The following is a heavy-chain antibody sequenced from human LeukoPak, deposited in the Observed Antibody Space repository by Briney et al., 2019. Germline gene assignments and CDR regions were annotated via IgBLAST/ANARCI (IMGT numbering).Heavy chain of an antibody. Sequence: GGSLRLSRAASGFTFSSYAMSWVRQAPGKGLEWVSAISGSGGSTYYADSVKGRFTISRDNSKNTLYLQMNTLRAEDTAVYYCAKTPGYGDYSMDVWGKGTRVTVSS. CDR3: AKTPGYGDYSMDV. CDR2: ISGSGGST. J-gene: IGHJ6*03. D-gene: IGHD4-17*01. V-gene: IGHV3-23*01. CDR1: GFTFSSYA.